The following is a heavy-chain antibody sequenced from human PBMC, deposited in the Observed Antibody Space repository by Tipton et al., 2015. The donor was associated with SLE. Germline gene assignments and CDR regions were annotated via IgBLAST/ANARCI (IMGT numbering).Heavy chain of an antibody. D-gene: IGHD3-10*01. J-gene: IGHJ6*03. Sequence: QSGPEVKKPGASVKVSCKASGYTFTSYYMHWVRQAPGQGLEWMGIINPSGGSTSYAQKFQGRVTMTRDTSTSTVYMELSSLRSEDTAVYYCARGGGAMVRGPSDYMDVWGKGTTVTVSS. CDR3: ARGGGAMVRGPSDYMDV. V-gene: IGHV1-46*01. CDR2: INPSGGST. CDR1: GYTFTSYY.